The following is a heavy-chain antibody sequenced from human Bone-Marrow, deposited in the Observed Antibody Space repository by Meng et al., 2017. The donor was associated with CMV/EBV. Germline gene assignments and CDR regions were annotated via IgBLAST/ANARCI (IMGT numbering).Heavy chain of an antibody. V-gene: IGHV4-34*01. J-gene: IGHJ6*02. D-gene: IGHD2-15*01. CDR2: INHSGST. CDR3: ARYCSGGSCYRYYYGMDV. Sequence: SETLSLTCAVYGGSFSGYYWSWIRQPPGKGLEWIGEINHSGSTNYNPSLKSRVTISVDTSENQFSLKLSSVTAADTAVYYCARYCSGGSCYRYYYGMDVWGQGTTVTVSS. CDR1: GGSFSGYY.